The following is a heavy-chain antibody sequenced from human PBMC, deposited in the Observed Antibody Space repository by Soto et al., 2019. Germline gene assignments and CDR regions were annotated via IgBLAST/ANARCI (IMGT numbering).Heavy chain of an antibody. V-gene: IGHV1-58*02. CDR1: GFTFTSSA. CDR2: IVVVSGNT. D-gene: IGHD2-2*01. J-gene: IGHJ6*02. CDR3: ARGCRIVVVPAAMPEYYYYGMDV. Sequence: SVKVSCKASGFTFTSSAMQWVRQARGQRLEWIGWIVVVSGNTNYAQKLQERVTITRDMSTSTAYMELSSLRSEDTAVYYCARGCRIVVVPAAMPEYYYYGMDVWGQGTTVTVSS.